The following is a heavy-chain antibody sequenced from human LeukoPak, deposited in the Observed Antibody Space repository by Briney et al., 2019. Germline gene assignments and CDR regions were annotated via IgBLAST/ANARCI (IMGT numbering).Heavy chain of an antibody. D-gene: IGHD3-10*01. CDR1: GGSFSGYY. V-gene: IGHV4-34*01. J-gene: IGHJ3*02. CDR2: INHSGST. CDR3: ARVVTMVRGVRTTPHWAFDI. Sequence: SETLSLTCAVYGGSFSGYYSSWIRQPPGKGLEWIGEINHSGSTNYNPSLKSRVTISVDTSKNQFSLKLSSVTAADTAVYYCARVVTMVRGVRTTPHWAFDIWGQGTMVTVSS.